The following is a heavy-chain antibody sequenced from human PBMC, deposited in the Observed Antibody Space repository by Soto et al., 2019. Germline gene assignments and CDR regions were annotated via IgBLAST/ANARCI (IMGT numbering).Heavy chain of an antibody. CDR2: INHSGST. CDR1: GGSFSGYY. Sequence: SETLSLTCAVYGGSFSGYYWSWIRQPPGKGLEWIGEINHSGSTNYNPSLKSRVTISVDTSKNQFSLKLSSVTAADTAVYYCAARYCSGGSCSFDPWGQGTLVTVSS. D-gene: IGHD2-15*01. CDR3: AARYCSGGSCSFDP. J-gene: IGHJ5*02. V-gene: IGHV4-34*01.